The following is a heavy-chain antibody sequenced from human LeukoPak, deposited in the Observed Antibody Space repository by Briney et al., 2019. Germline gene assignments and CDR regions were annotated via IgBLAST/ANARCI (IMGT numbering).Heavy chain of an antibody. J-gene: IGHJ6*03. CDR2: IIPIFGTA. CDR1: GGTFSSYA. V-gene: IGHV1-69*05. CDR3: ASLTACSGGSCYPYYYYMDA. Sequence: ASVKVSCKASGGTFSSYAISWVLQAPGQGLEWMGGIIPIFGTANYAQKFQGRVTITTDESTSTAYMELSSLRSEDTAVYDCASLTACSGGSCYPYYYYMDAWGKGSTVTVSS. D-gene: IGHD2-15*01.